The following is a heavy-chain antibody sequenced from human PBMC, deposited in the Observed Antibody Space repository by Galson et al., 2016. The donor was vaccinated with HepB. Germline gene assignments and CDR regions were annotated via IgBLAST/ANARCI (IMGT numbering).Heavy chain of an antibody. J-gene: IGHJ4*02. CDR1: GYNFKSYG. V-gene: IGHV1-18*01. CDR2: ISGYNGDT. CDR3: ARESYDILTGCSPSDY. Sequence: SVKVSCKASGYNFKSYGISWVRQAPGQGLEWMGWISGYNGDTKYAEKLQDRVTMTTDTSTSTAYMEVRSLRSDDTAVYYCARESYDILTGCSPSDYWGQGTLVTVSS. D-gene: IGHD3-9*01.